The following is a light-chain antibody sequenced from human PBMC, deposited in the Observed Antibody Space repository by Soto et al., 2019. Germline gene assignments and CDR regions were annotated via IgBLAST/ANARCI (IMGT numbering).Light chain of an antibody. CDR1: QILSSN. J-gene: IGKJ5*01. CDR2: GAV. CDR3: QQYNNWPPIT. V-gene: IGKV3-15*01. Sequence: EIVLTQSPATLSVSPGERVTLSCRASQILSSNLAWYQQKPGQAPRLLIYGAVTRATGVPARFSGTECGTEFTLTISSLQSEDFAVYYCQQYNNWPPITFCQGTRLEIK.